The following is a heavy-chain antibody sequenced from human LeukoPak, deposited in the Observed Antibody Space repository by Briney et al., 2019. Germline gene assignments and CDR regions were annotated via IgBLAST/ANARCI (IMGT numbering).Heavy chain of an antibody. V-gene: IGHV3-21*01. CDR2: ISSSSSYI. Sequence: GGSLRLSCAASGFTFSSYTMNWVRQAPGKGLEWVSSISSSSSYIYYADSVKGRFTISRDNAKNSLYLQMNSLRAEDTAVYYCARDLIGYGDIDYWGQGTLVTVSS. J-gene: IGHJ4*02. CDR3: ARDLIGYGDIDY. D-gene: IGHD4-17*01. CDR1: GFTFSSYT.